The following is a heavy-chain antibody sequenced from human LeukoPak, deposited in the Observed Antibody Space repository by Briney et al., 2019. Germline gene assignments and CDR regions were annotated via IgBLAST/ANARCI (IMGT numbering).Heavy chain of an antibody. CDR3: ARAGGYYLRFAY. CDR2: INPNSGGT. D-gene: IGHD3-22*01. Sequence: ASVKVSCKASGYTFTSYGISWVRQAPGQGLEWMGWINPNSGGTNYAQKFQGRVTMTRDTSISTAYMELSRLRSDDTAVYYCARAGGYYLRFAYWGQGTLVTVSS. J-gene: IGHJ4*02. V-gene: IGHV1-2*02. CDR1: GYTFTSYG.